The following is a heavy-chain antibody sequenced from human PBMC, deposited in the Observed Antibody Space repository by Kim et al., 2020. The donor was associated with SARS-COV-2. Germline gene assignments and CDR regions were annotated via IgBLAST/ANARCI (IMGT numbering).Heavy chain of an antibody. Sequence: ASVKVSCLVSGYTLTELSIHWVRQAPGKGLEWMGGFTPADDETIYAQKFQGRVTMTEDTSSDTAYMELTSLRSEDTAVYYCHASGSHYDDYWGQGTLVIVSS. J-gene: IGHJ4*02. CDR1: GYTLTELS. CDR2: FTPADDET. V-gene: IGHV1-24*01. D-gene: IGHD3-10*01. CDR3: HASGSHYDDY.